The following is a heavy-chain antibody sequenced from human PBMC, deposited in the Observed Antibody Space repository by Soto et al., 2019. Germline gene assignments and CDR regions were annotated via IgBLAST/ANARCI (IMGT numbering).Heavy chain of an antibody. CDR2: LSDTT. CDR3: ARSLGPSRHFFDH. V-gene: IGHV3-23*01. J-gene: IGHJ4*02. D-gene: IGHD3-16*01. CDR1: GFTFSSYA. Sequence: EVRLLDSGGGLVQPGGSLTLSCAASGFTFSSYAMSWVRQAPGKGLEWVSTLSDTTYYADSVRGRFTISRDNSENTLYLQMNSLRVEDTPVYFCARSLGPSRHFFDHWGQGTLVTASS.